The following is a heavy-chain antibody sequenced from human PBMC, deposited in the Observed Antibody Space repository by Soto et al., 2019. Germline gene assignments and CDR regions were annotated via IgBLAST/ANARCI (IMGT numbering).Heavy chain of an antibody. J-gene: IGHJ3*02. CDR1: GFTFSSYA. CDR2: ISGSGGST. CDR3: AKAFTYCSGGSCYSVWAFDI. V-gene: IGHV3-23*01. D-gene: IGHD2-15*01. Sequence: GGSLRLSCAASGFTFSSYAMSWVRQAPGKGLEWVSAISGSGGSTYYADSVKGRFTISRDNSKNTLYLQMNSLRAEDTAVYYCAKAFTYCSGGSCYSVWAFDIWGQGTMVTVSS.